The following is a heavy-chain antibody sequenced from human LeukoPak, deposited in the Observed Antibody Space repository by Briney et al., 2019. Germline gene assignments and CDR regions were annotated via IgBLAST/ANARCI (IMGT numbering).Heavy chain of an antibody. J-gene: IGHJ4*02. CDR2: IKSKGDGETI. Sequence: GGSLRLSCAASGFTFTDAWMSWVRHAPGKGLEWVGRIKSKGDGETIDNAAPVKGRFTMSRDDSKATLYLQMNSLKAEDTAVYYCTTDLGLSMIRGVIVYWGQGALVTVSS. CDR1: GFTFTDAW. CDR3: TTDLGLSMIRGVIVY. V-gene: IGHV3-15*01. D-gene: IGHD3-10*01.